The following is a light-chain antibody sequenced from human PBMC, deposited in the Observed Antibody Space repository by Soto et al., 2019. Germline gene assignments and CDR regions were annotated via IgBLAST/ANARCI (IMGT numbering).Light chain of an antibody. CDR3: HQYGSSPGT. CDR1: QSVSSSY. J-gene: IGKJ4*01. Sequence: EIVLTQSPGTLSLSPGERATLSCRASQSVSSSYLAWYQQKPGQAPRLLIYNAFNRATGIPDRFSGSGSGTDFPLTISRLEPEDFAVYFCHQYGSSPGTVGGGAKVDSK. V-gene: IGKV3-20*01. CDR2: NAF.